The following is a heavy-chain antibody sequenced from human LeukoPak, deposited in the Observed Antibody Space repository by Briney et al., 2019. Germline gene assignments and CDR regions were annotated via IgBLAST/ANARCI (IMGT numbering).Heavy chain of an antibody. CDR1: GYTFSDYY. CDR3: ARPLGSLKDYWWFDP. Sequence: GASVKVSCTASGYTFSDYYIHWLRQAPGQGLEWMGWINPKSGVTNFAQYFQGRVTMTRDTSSTTVYMELTRLRSDDTAVYYCARPLGSLKDYWWFDPWGQGTLVTVSS. J-gene: IGHJ5*02. D-gene: IGHD2/OR15-2a*01. V-gene: IGHV1-2*02. CDR2: INPKSGVT.